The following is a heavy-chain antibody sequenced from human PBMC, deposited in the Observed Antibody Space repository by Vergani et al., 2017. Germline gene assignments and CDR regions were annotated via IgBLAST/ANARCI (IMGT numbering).Heavy chain of an antibody. CDR3: AKDGYDILTGHYGMDV. V-gene: IGHV3-30*02. Sequence: QVQLVESGGGVVQPGGSLRLSCAASGFTFSSYGMHWVRQAPGKGLEWVAFIRYDGSNKYYADSVKGRFTISRDNSKNTLYLQMNSLRAEDTAVYYCAKDGYDILTGHYGMDVWGQGTTVTVSS. CDR1: GFTFSSYG. D-gene: IGHD3-9*01. CDR2: IRYDGSNK. J-gene: IGHJ6*02.